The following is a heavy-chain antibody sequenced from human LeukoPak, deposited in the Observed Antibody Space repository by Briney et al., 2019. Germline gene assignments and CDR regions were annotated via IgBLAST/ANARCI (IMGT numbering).Heavy chain of an antibody. CDR1: GFTFSSYA. V-gene: IGHV3-23*01. CDR3: AKDPNPGYCSSTSCYENWFDP. CDR2: ISGSGGST. J-gene: IGHJ5*02. D-gene: IGHD2-2*01. Sequence: PGGSLRLSCAASGFTFSSYAMSWVRQAPGKGLEWVSAISGSGGSTYYAGSVKGRFTISRDNSKNTLYLQMNSLRAEDTAVYYCAKDPNPGYCSSTSCYENWFDPWGQGTLVTVSS.